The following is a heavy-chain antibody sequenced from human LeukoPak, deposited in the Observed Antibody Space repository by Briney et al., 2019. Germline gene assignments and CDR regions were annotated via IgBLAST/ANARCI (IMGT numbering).Heavy chain of an antibody. D-gene: IGHD3-9*01. CDR3: ARHVYYDILTGYYYFDY. V-gene: IGHV4-34*01. CDR1: GGSFSGYY. J-gene: IGHJ4*02. Sequence: PSETLSLTCAVYGGSFSGYYWSWIRQPPGKGLEWIGEINHSGSTNYNPSLKSRVTISVDTSKNQFSLKLSSVTAADTAVYYCARHVYYDILTGYYYFDYWGQGTLVTVSS. CDR2: INHSGST.